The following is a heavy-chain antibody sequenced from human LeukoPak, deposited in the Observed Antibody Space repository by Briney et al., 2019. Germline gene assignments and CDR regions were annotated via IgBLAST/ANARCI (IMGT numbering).Heavy chain of an antibody. D-gene: IGHD2-15*01. Sequence: SETLSLTCAVYGGSFSGYYWSWIRQPPGKGLEWIGEINHSGSTNYNPSLKSRVTISVDTSKNQFSLKLSPVTAADTAVYYCARGEAASFDYWGQGTLVTVSS. J-gene: IGHJ4*02. CDR3: ARGEAASFDY. CDR2: INHSGST. V-gene: IGHV4-34*01. CDR1: GGSFSGYY.